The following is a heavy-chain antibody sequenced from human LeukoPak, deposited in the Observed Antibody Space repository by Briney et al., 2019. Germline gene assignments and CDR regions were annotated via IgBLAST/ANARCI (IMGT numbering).Heavy chain of an antibody. CDR1: GGSFSGYY. V-gene: IGHV4-34*01. J-gene: IGHJ4*02. Sequence: SETLSLTCAVYGGSFSGYYWSWIRQPPGKGLKWIGEINHSGSTNYNPSLKSRVTISVDTSKNQFSLKLSSVPAADTAVYYCASQARTYYDFWSGYGHFDYWGQGTLVTVSS. CDR2: INHSGST. D-gene: IGHD3-3*01. CDR3: ASQARTYYDFWSGYGHFDY.